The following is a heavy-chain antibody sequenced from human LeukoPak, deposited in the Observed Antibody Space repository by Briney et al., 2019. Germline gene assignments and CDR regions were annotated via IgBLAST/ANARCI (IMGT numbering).Heavy chain of an antibody. V-gene: IGHV3-23*01. J-gene: IGHJ5*02. Sequence: GGSLRLSCAASGFTFGSYGMSWVRQAPGKGLEWVSAISGSGGSTYYADSVKGRFTISRDNSKNTLYLQMNSLRAEDTAVYYCAKDLIAVAGTHWFDPWGQGTLVTVSS. CDR3: AKDLIAVAGTHWFDP. CDR1: GFTFGSYG. D-gene: IGHD6-19*01. CDR2: ISGSGGST.